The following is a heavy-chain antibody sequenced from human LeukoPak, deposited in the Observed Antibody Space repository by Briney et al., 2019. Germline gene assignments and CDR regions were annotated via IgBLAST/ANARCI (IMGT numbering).Heavy chain of an antibody. CDR1: GFTFSSYS. J-gene: IGHJ4*02. CDR2: ISSSSSYI. V-gene: IGHV3-21*01. D-gene: IGHD1-26*01. Sequence: PGGSLRLSCAASGFTFSSYSMNWVRQAPGKGLEWVSSISSSSSYIYYADSVKGRFTISRDNAKNSLYLQMNSLRAEDTAVYYCARGRVGATTYFDYWGQGTLVTVSS. CDR3: ARGRVGATTYFDY.